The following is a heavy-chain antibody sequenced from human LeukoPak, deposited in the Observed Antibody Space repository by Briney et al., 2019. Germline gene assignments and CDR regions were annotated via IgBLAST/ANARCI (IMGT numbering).Heavy chain of an antibody. CDR1: GYTFTSYA. J-gene: IGHJ4*02. CDR2: INAGNGNT. CDR3: ARGVEYYDFWSGYAYFDY. V-gene: IGHV1-3*03. Sequence: GASVTVSCKASGYTFTSYAMHWVRQAPGQRLEWMGWINAGNGNTKYSQEFQGRVTITRDTSASTAYMELSSLRSEDMAVYYCARGVEYYDFWSGYAYFDYWGQGTLVTVSS. D-gene: IGHD3-3*01.